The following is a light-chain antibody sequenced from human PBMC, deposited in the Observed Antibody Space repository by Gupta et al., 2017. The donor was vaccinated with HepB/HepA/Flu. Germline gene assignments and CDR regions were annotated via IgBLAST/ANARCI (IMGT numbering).Light chain of an antibody. CDR2: NNN. V-gene: IGLV1-44*01. J-gene: IGLJ2*01. CDR1: SSSIGSNT. Sequence: SVLTQPPSSSRPPGQRVTISWSGSSSSIGSNTVNWYQQLPGTAPKLLIYNNNQRPSGVPERFSGSRSGTSASLAISGLQAEDEADYYCATWDDSLNGQVFGGGTKLTVL. CDR3: ATWDDSLNGQV.